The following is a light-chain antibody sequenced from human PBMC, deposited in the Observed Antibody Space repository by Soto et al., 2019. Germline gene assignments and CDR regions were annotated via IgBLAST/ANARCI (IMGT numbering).Light chain of an antibody. Sequence: EIVLTQSPGTLSLSPGERATLSCRASQSVGSSYLAWYQQKPGQAPRVLVYGASSRATGIPDRFSGSGSGTDFTLTISRLEPEDIAVYYCQQYATSPFTFGPGNKVDIK. CDR1: QSVGSSY. J-gene: IGKJ3*01. V-gene: IGKV3-20*01. CDR2: GAS. CDR3: QQYATSPFT.